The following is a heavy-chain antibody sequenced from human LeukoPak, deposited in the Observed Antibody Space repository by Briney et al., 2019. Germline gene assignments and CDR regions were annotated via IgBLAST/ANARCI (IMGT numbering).Heavy chain of an antibody. D-gene: IGHD3-9*01. CDR3: AISYYDILTGSNIDY. CDR1: GGTFSSYA. V-gene: IGHV1-18*01. J-gene: IGHJ4*02. CDR2: ISAYNGNT. Sequence: GSSVKVSCKASGGTFSSYAISWVRQAPGQGLEWMGWISAYNGNTNYAQKLQGRVTMTTDTSTSTAYMELRSLRSDDTAVYYCAISYYDILTGSNIDYWGQGTLVTVSS.